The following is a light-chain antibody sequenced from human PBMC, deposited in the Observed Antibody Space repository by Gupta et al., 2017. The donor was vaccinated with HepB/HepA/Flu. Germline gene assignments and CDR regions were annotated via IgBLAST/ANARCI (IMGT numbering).Light chain of an antibody. Sequence: QSVLTQPPSVSAAPGQKVTISCSGSSSNIGNNYVSWYQQIPGTAPKLLLFDNTKRPSGIPDRFSGSKSGTSATLDITGLQTGDEADYYCGTWDTSLSAWVFGGGTQVTVL. CDR2: DNT. J-gene: IGLJ3*02. CDR3: GTWDTSLSAWV. CDR1: SSNIGNNY. V-gene: IGLV1-51*01.